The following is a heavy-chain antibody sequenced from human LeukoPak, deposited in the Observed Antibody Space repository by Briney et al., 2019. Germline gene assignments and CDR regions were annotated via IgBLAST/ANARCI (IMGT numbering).Heavy chain of an antibody. CDR3: ARERTPAMGIVSYYYMDV. V-gene: IGHV3-7*01. D-gene: IGHD5-18*01. J-gene: IGHJ6*03. Sequence: GGSLRLSCAASGFIFSSYWMSWVRQAPGKGLEWVANIKQDGSEKYYVDSVKGRFTISRDNAKNSLYLQMNSLRAEDTAVYYCARERTPAMGIVSYYYMDVWGKGTTVTVSS. CDR2: IKQDGSEK. CDR1: GFIFSSYW.